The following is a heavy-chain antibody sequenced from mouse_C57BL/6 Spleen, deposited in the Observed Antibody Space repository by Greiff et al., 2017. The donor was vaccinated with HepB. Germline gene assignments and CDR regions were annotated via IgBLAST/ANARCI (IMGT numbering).Heavy chain of an antibody. CDR2: ISSGGDYI. J-gene: IGHJ1*03. CDR1: GFTFSSYA. V-gene: IGHV5-9-1*02. CDR3: TRDYYGSSYVGYFDV. Sequence: EVQRVESGEGLVKPGGSLKLSCAASGFTFSSYAMSWVRQTPEKRLEWVAYISSGGDYIYYADTVKGRFTISRDNARNTLYLQMSSLKSEDTAMYYCTRDYYGSSYVGYFDVWGTGTTVTVSS. D-gene: IGHD1-1*01.